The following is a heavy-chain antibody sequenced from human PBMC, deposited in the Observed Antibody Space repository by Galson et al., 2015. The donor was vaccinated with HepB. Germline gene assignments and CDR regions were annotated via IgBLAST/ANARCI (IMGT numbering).Heavy chain of an antibody. D-gene: IGHD2-2*01. CDR2: ISGSGGST. Sequence: SLRLSCAASGFTFSSYAMSWVRQAPGKGLEWVSAISGSGGSTYYADSVKGRFTISRDNSKNTLYLQMNSLRAEDTAVYYCANSPGYCSSTSCSDYWGQGTLVTVSS. CDR3: ANSPGYCSSTSCSDY. V-gene: IGHV3-23*01. CDR1: GFTFSSYA. J-gene: IGHJ4*02.